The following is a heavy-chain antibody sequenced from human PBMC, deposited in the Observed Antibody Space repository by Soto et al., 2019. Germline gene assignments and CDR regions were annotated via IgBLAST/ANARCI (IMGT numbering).Heavy chain of an antibody. CDR1: GYTFTSYD. Sequence: ASVKVSCKASGYTFTSYDINWVRQATGQGLEWMGWMNPNSGNTGYAQKFQGRVTMTRNTSISTAYMELSSLRSEDTAVYYCARAVAGHYYYYGMDVWGQGTTVTVSS. CDR2: MNPNSGNT. J-gene: IGHJ6*02. CDR3: ARAVAGHYYYYGMDV. D-gene: IGHD6-19*01. V-gene: IGHV1-8*01.